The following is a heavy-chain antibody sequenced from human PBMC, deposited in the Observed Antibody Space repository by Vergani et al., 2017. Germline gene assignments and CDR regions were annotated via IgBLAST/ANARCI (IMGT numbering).Heavy chain of an antibody. Sequence: QVQLQESGPGLVKPSETLSLTCTVSGGSIKIFYWSWIRQSPGKGLEWLGFIFHNGATTYNPSLKSRVSLSVDTPNNRFSLKVTSVTAADSALYFCAGASIGSNTSEGITDFYYYNMDVWGKGTTVTVAS. CDR1: GGSIKIFY. V-gene: IGHV4-59*01. D-gene: IGHD3-16*01. CDR3: AGASIGSNTSEGITDFYYYNMDV. J-gene: IGHJ6*03. CDR2: IFHNGAT.